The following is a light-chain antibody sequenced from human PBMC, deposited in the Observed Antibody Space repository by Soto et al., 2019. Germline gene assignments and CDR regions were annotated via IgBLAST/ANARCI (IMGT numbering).Light chain of an antibody. V-gene: IGKV3-11*01. CDR3: QQRSNWLLT. Sequence: DIVLTQSPATLSLSPGERATLSCRASQSVSSYLAWFQQKPGQAPRLLIYDTSNRATDIPPRFSGSGSGPDFTLTISSLEPEDFAVYYCQQRSNWLLTFGGGTKVEMK. J-gene: IGKJ4*01. CDR1: QSVSSY. CDR2: DTS.